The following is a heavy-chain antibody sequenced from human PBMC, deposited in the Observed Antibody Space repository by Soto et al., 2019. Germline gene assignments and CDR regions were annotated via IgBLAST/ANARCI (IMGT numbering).Heavy chain of an antibody. CDR3: ARRGQEYYDFWSCNYYYYGMDV. Sequence: QVQLQESGPGLVKPSGTLSLTCSVSGGSISSSNWWSWVRQPPGKGLEWIGEIYHSGSTHYNPSLESRVTISVDKAKHQFSLKRRSVPAADTAVYYCARRGQEYYDFWSCNYYYYGMDVWGQGTTVTVSS. CDR2: IYHSGST. D-gene: IGHD3-3*01. V-gene: IGHV4-4*02. CDR1: GGSISSSNW. J-gene: IGHJ6*02.